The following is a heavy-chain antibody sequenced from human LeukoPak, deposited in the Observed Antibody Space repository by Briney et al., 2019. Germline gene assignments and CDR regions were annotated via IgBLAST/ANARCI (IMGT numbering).Heavy chain of an antibody. CDR1: GFTFSSYG. Sequence: GGSLRLSCAASGFTFSSYGMHWVRQAPGKGLEWVAVISYDGSNKYYADSVKGRFTISRDNSKNTLYLQMYSLRAEDTAVYYCAKVWGSYYTGGASDIWGQGTMVTVSS. CDR3: AKVWGSYYTGGASDI. J-gene: IGHJ3*02. D-gene: IGHD1-26*01. V-gene: IGHV3-30*18. CDR2: ISYDGSNK.